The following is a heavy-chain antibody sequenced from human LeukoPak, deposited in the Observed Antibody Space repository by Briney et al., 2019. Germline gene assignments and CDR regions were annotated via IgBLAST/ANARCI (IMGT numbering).Heavy chain of an antibody. J-gene: IGHJ4*02. CDR2: IYHSGST. CDR1: GGSISSGGYS. D-gene: IGHD5-12*01. Sequence: SQTLSLTCAVSGGSISSGGYSWSWIRQPPGKGLEWIGYIYHSGSTYYNPSLKSRVTISVDRSKNQFSPKLSSVTAADTAVYYCARAVEGIVATISYFDYWGQGTLVTVSS. CDR3: ARAVEGIVATISYFDY. V-gene: IGHV4-30-2*01.